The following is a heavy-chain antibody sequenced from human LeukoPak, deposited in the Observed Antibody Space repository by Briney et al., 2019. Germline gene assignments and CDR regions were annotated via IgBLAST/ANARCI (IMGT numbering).Heavy chain of an antibody. V-gene: IGHV4-61*05. CDR2: IYSSGST. CDR1: GGSISSSSYY. D-gene: IGHD6-13*01. CDR3: ASRPAGSTWYGVFDY. J-gene: IGHJ4*02. Sequence: SSETLSLTCTVSGGSISSSSYYWGWIRQPPGKGLEWIGNIYSSGSTDYNPSLKSRVTMSLDTSRDQFSLRLTSVTAADTAIYYCASRPAGSTWYGVFDYWSQGTLVTVSS.